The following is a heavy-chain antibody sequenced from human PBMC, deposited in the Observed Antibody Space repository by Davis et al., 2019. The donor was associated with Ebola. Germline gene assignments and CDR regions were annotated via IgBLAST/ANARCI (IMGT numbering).Heavy chain of an antibody. V-gene: IGHV3-7*01. J-gene: IGHJ4*02. CDR3: ARGSLPY. CDR2: INQEGNEK. CDR1: SFSFLNFW. Sequence: PGGSLRLSCDASSFSFLNFWMSWVRQSPGKGLEWVANINQEGNEKYYVDSVKGRFTITRDNAKNSLSLQMISLRVEDSAIYYCARGSLPYWGPGTLVTVSS. D-gene: IGHD3-16*01.